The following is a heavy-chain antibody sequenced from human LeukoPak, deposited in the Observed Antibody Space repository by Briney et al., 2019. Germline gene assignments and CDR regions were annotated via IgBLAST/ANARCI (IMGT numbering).Heavy chain of an antibody. Sequence: GGSLRLSCAASGFTFDDYGITWVRQAPGKGLEWVANMNQDGSAKGYVDSVKGRFTISRDNARNSLYLQMSSLRPEDTAVYYCATYTHWVAGDVWGQGTTVTVSS. D-gene: IGHD3-16*01. CDR3: ATYTHWVAGDV. CDR1: GFTFDDYG. CDR2: MNQDGSAK. V-gene: IGHV3-7*01. J-gene: IGHJ6*02.